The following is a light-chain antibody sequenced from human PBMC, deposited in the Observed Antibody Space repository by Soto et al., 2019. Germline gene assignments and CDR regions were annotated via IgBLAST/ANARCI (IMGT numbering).Light chain of an antibody. J-gene: IGLJ1*01. Sequence: QSVLTQPPSASGSPGQSVTISCTGTSSDVGAYDYVSWYQRHPGKAPELMIYEINKRPSGVPDRFSGSKSGNTASLTVSGLQAEDEADYYCSSFAGSNNFPYVFGTGTKVTVL. CDR3: SSFAGSNNFPYV. V-gene: IGLV2-8*01. CDR1: SSDVGAYDY. CDR2: EIN.